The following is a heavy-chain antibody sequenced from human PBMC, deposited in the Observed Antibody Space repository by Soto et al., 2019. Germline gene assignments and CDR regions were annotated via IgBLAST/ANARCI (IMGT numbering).Heavy chain of an antibody. J-gene: IGHJ4*02. CDR2: IWYDGSNK. V-gene: IGHV3-33*01. D-gene: IGHD3-22*01. CDR1: GFTFSSYG. CDR3: ARDLLTMIVVAPTGY. Sequence: QVQLVESGGGVVQPGRSLRLSCAASGFTFSSYGMHWVRQAPGKGLEWVAVIWYDGSNKYSADSVKGQFTISRDNSKNTLYLQMNSLRAEDTAVYYCARDLLTMIVVAPTGYWGQGTLVTVSS.